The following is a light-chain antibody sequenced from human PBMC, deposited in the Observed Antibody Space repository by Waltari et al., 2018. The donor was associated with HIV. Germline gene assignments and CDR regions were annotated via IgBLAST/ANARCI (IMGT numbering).Light chain of an antibody. V-gene: IGKV1-39*01. Sequence: DIQMTQSPSSLSASVGDRVTITCRASQTIKNYLNWYQQKPGKAPKVLIHAASSLQSGVPSRFSGSGSVTDFTLTISILQPEDFATYYCQQSYNPPYSFGQGTKLEIK. CDR3: QQSYNPPYS. CDR2: AAS. J-gene: IGKJ2*03. CDR1: QTIKNY.